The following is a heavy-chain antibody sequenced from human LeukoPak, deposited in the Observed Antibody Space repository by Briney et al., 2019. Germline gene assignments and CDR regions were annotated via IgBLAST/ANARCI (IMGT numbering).Heavy chain of an antibody. J-gene: IGHJ4*02. CDR3: ARLVRDGYNWGFDY. V-gene: IGHV4-59*08. CDR1: GGSISSYY. Sequence: SETLSLTCTVSGGSISSYYWSWIRQPPGKGLEWIGYIYYSGSTNYNPSLKSRVTISVDTSKNQFSLKLSSVTAADTAVYYCARLVRDGYNWGFDYWGQGALVTVSS. D-gene: IGHD5-12*01. CDR2: IYYSGST.